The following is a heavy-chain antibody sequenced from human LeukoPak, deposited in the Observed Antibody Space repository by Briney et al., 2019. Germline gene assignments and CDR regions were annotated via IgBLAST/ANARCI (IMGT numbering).Heavy chain of an antibody. CDR3: ARDSSSRYSGSYSTLGY. CDR2: IKQDGSEK. V-gene: IGHV3-7*01. J-gene: IGHJ4*02. CDR1: GFTFSSYW. Sequence: GGSLRLSCAASGFTFSSYWMSWVRQAPGKGLEWVANIKQDGSEKYYVDSVKGRFTISRDNAKNSLYLQMNSLRAEDTAVYYCARDSSSRYSGSYSTLGYWGQGTLVTVSS. D-gene: IGHD1-26*01.